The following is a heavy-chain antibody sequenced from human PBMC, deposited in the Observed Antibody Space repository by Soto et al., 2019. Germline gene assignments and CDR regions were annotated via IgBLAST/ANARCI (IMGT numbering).Heavy chain of an antibody. D-gene: IGHD2-15*01. CDR2: IVPLFRTT. J-gene: IGHJ4*02. CDR3: ARRDSGGFYRFFDS. Sequence: QVQLVQSGAEAKKPGSSVKVSCKTSGGTFSSYAISWVRQAPGQGLEWMGGIVPLFRTTNYAQKFQGRVTITADTSTYTVYMELSGLRSGDTAVYYCARRDSGGFYRFFDSWGQGTLVTVSS. V-gene: IGHV1-69*06. CDR1: GGTFSSYA.